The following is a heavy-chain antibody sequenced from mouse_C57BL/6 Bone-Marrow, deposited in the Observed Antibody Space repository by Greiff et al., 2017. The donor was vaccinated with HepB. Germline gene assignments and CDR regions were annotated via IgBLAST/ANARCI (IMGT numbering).Heavy chain of an antibody. D-gene: IGHD2-5*01. CDR1: GYTFTDHT. CDR2: IYPRDGST. V-gene: IGHV1-78*01. CDR3: ARGDYSKCWYFDV. J-gene: IGHJ1*03. Sequence: QVQLQQSDAELVKPGASVKISCKVSGYTFTDHTIHWMKQRPEQGLEWIGYIYPRDGSTKYNEKFKGKATLTADKSSSTAYMQLNSRTSEESAVYFCARGDYSKCWYFDVWGTGTTVTVSS.